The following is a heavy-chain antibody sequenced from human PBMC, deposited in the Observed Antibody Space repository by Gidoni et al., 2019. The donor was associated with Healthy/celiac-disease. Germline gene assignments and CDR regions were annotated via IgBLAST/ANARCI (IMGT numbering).Heavy chain of an antibody. CDR3: ARGPTRIAVAGNGVGY. Sequence: EVQLVESGGGLVKPGGSLRPSCAASGFTLSSHSMNWVRQAPGEGLEWVSSISSSSSYIDYADSVKGRFTISRDNAKNSLYLQMNSLRAEDTAVYYCARGPTRIAVAGNGVGYWGQGTLVTVSS. D-gene: IGHD6-19*01. CDR2: ISSSSSYI. V-gene: IGHV3-21*01. CDR1: GFTLSSHS. J-gene: IGHJ4*02.